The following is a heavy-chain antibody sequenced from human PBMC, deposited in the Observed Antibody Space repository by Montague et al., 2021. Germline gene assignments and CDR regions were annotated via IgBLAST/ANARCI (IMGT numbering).Heavy chain of an antibody. V-gene: IGHV3-30-3*01. Sequence: SLRLSCAASGFTFSTYNIHWVRQAPGKGLEWVAALLYDGNNEYYADSVKGRFTFSRDNSKNTLYLQMNSLRAEDTAVYYCARGGGGYLDYWGQETLVTVSS. CDR2: LLYDGNNE. D-gene: IGHD1-26*01. CDR3: ARGGGGYLDY. CDR1: GFTFSTYN. J-gene: IGHJ4*03.